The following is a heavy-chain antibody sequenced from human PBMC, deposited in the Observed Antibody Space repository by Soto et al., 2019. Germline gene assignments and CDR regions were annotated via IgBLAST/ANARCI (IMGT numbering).Heavy chain of an antibody. CDR2: ISYDGSNK. V-gene: IGHV3-30-3*01. Sequence: GGSLRLSCAAPGFTFRSYAIHRVRQAPGKGLEWGAVISYDGSNKYYADCVKGRVTISRDNSKYTLYLQMNSLRAEDTAVYYCARDRVAAAGRLRLEGMDVWGQGTTVTVSS. CDR3: ARDRVAAAGRLRLEGMDV. D-gene: IGHD6-13*01. CDR1: GFTFRSYA. J-gene: IGHJ6*02.